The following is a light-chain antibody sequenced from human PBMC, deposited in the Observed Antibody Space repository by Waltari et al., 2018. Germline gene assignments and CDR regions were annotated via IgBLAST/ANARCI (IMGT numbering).Light chain of an antibody. J-gene: IGKJ1*01. CDR2: GAS. V-gene: IGKV3-15*01. CDR1: QSIRSN. CDR3: QQYDNWLGT. Sequence: EILMTQSPATLSVFPGERATLSCRASQSIRSNLAWYQHKPGQAPRLVIYGASTRDTGIPARFSGSGSGTEYTLTISSLQSEDFAVYFCQQYDNWLGTFGQGTKVEIK.